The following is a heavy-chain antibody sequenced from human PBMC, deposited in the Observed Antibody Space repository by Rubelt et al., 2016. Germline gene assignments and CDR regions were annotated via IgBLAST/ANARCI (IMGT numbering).Heavy chain of an antibody. V-gene: IGHV4-31*03. CDR2: IYYSGST. D-gene: IGHD6-13*01. J-gene: IGHJ4*02. Sequence: QVQLQESGPGLVKPSQTLSLTCTVSGGSISSGGYYWSWIRQHPGKGLEWIGYIYYSGSTYYNPSLKSRVTIAVDTSKNQFSLKLSSVTAADTAVYYCARDYSSSWYYFDYWGQGTLVTVSS. CDR1: GGSISSGGYY. CDR3: ARDYSSSWYYFDY.